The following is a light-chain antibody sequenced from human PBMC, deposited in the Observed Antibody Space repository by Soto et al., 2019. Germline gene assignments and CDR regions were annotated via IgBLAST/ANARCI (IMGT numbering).Light chain of an antibody. V-gene: IGKV3-11*01. CDR2: DAS. J-gene: IGKJ4*01. Sequence: EIVLTQSPATLSLSPGERATLSCRASQSVSSYLAWYQQKPGQAPRLLIYDASNRATGIPARFSGSGSGTDFTLTICSLEHEDFGVYYCQQRSNWPLTFGGGTKVEIK. CDR3: QQRSNWPLT. CDR1: QSVSSY.